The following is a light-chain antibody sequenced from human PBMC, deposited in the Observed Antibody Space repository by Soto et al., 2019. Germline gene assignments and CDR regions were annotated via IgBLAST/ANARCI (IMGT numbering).Light chain of an antibody. CDR2: AAS. V-gene: IGKV1-9*01. CDR3: QQLNSYPQIT. J-gene: IGKJ5*01. CDR1: QGINSY. Sequence: DIQLTQSPSFLSASVGDRVTITCRASQGINSYLAWYQQEPGKAPKLLIYAASTLQSGVPSRFXGSGSGTEFTLTISSLQPEDFATYYCQQLNSYPQITFGQGTRLEMK.